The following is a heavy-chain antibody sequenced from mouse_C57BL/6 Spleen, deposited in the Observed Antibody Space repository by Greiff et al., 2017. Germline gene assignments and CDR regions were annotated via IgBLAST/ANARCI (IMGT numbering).Heavy chain of an antibody. V-gene: IGHV1-81*01. D-gene: IGHD2-4*01. CDR1: GYTFTSYG. Sequence: VQLQQSGAELARPGASVKLSCKASGYTFTSYGISWVKQRTGQGLEWIGEIYPRSGNTYYNEKFKGKATLTADKSSSTAYMELRSLTSEDSAVYFCARGAYDYDDGYYFDYWGQGTTLTVSS. CDR2: IYPRSGNT. CDR3: ARGAYDYDDGYYFDY. J-gene: IGHJ2*01.